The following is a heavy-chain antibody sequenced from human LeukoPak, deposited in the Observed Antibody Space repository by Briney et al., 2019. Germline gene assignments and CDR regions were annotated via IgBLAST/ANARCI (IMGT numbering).Heavy chain of an antibody. CDR2: IRFDGINK. D-gene: IGHD6-13*01. V-gene: IGHV3-30*02. CDR3: AKIGLGSSSWWYFDY. CDR1: GFTFSSYG. J-gene: IGHJ4*02. Sequence: GGSLRLSCAASGFTFSSYGMNWVRQAPGKGLEWVALIRFDGINKFHADSVKGRFTVSRDNSKNTVHLQMSSLRAEDTAVYYCAKIGLGSSSWWYFDYWGQGALVTVSS.